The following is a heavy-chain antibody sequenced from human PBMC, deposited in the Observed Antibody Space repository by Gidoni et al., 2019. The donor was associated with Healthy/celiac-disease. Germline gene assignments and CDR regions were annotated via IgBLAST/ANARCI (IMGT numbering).Heavy chain of an antibody. D-gene: IGHD5-18*01. CDR3: ARSVRGGAMVSYGMDV. CDR1: GYTFTSYA. J-gene: IGHJ6*02. Sequence: QVQLVQSGAEVKKPGASVKVSCKASGYTFTSYAMHWVRQAPGQRLEWMGWINAGNGNTKYSQKFQGRVTITRDTSASTAYMELSSLRSEDTAVYYCARSVRGGAMVSYGMDVWGQGTTVTVSS. CDR2: INAGNGNT. V-gene: IGHV1-3*01.